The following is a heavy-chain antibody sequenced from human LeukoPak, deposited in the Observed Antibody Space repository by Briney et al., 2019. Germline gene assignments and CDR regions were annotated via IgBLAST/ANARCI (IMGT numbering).Heavy chain of an antibody. V-gene: IGHV3-48*03. CDR2: ISSSGSTI. CDR3: ASLWFGELLYRENWFDP. J-gene: IGHJ5*02. D-gene: IGHD3-10*01. CDR1: GFTFSSYE. Sequence: GGSLRLSCAPSGFTFSSYEINWVRQAPGKGLEWVSYISSSGSTIYYADSVKGRFTIFRDNSKNSLYLQMNSLRAEDTAVYYCASLWFGELLYRENWFDPWGQGTLVTFSS.